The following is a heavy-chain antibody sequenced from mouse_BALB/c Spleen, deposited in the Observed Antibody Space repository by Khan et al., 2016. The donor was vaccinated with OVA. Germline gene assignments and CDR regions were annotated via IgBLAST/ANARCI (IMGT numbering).Heavy chain of an antibody. Sequence: QVQLQQSGPGLVQPSHSLSITCTVSGFSLNTYGIHWIRQSQGKGLEWLGVIRSGGRTDYNGAFISRLNITKDNSKSQVFVKMNSLHTADTAIYYCARNSYMYDFTYWVPVTLVTVSA. J-gene: IGHJ3*01. CDR2: IRSGGRT. V-gene: IGHV2-2*01. CDR1: GFSLNTYG. D-gene: IGHD2-14*01. CDR3: ARNSYMYDFTY.